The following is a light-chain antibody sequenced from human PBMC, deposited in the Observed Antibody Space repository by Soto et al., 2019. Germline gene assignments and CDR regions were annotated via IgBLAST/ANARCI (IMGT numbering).Light chain of an antibody. CDR3: XXYNTWPPMA. J-gene: IGKJ1*01. Sequence: EIVMTQSPATLSVSPGERATLSCRASQSVSSNLAWYQQKPGQAPRLLIYGASTRATGIPARFSGSGSGTEFTLTISSLQAEDFAVXSXXXYNTWPPMAFGQGTKVEIK. CDR2: GAS. V-gene: IGKV3-15*01. CDR1: QSVSSN.